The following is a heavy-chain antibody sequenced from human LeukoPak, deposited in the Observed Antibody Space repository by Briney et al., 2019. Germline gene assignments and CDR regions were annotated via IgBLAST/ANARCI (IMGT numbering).Heavy chain of an antibody. CDR1: GGSISSGGYY. V-gene: IGHV4-31*03. Sequence: ETSETLSLTCTVFGGSISSGGYYWSWIRQHPGKGLEWIGYTYYSGSTYYNPSLKSRVIISVDTSKRQFSLKLSSVTAADTAVYYCARHRAMATIGDYFDYWGQGTLVTVSP. CDR2: TYYSGST. D-gene: IGHD5-24*01. CDR3: ARHRAMATIGDYFDY. J-gene: IGHJ4*02.